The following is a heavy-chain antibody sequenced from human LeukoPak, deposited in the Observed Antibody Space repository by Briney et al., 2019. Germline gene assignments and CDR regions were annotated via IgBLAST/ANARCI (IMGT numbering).Heavy chain of an antibody. CDR3: ARSYSSSSEGDWFDP. D-gene: IGHD6-6*01. Sequence: PGGSLRLSCAASGFTFDDYGMSWVRQAPGKGLVWVSRINSDGSNTNYADSVKGRFTISRDNAKNTLYLQMNSLRAEDTAVYYCARSYSSSSEGDWFDPWGQGTLVTVSS. CDR2: INSDGSNT. CDR1: GFTFDDYG. V-gene: IGHV3-74*01. J-gene: IGHJ5*02.